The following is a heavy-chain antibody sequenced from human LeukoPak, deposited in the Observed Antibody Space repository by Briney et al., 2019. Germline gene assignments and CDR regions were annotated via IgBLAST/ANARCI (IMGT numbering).Heavy chain of an antibody. V-gene: IGHV4-4*07. CDR1: GGSIGSYY. J-gene: IGHJ5*02. D-gene: IGHD5-12*01. CDR2: VYASGTT. CDR3: ARRYSTGPFDP. Sequence: PSETLSLTCTVSGGSIGSYYWSWIRQPAGKGLEWIGHVYASGTTNYNPSLKSRVTMSVDTFKSRFSLKLRSMTAADTAVYYCARRYSTGPFDPWGQGTLVTVSS.